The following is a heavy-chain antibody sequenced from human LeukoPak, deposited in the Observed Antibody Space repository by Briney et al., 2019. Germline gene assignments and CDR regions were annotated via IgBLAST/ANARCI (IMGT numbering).Heavy chain of an antibody. V-gene: IGHV4-39*07. J-gene: IGHJ5*02. CDR2: IYYSGSA. D-gene: IGHD3-10*01. CDR1: GGSISSSSYY. Sequence: PSETLSLTCTVSGGSISSSSYYWGWIRQPPGKGLEWIGSIYYSGSAYYNPSLKSRVTISVDTSKNQFSLKLTSVTAADTAVYYCARAVRDRGVILPWFDPWGQGTLVTVSS. CDR3: ARAVRDRGVILPWFDP.